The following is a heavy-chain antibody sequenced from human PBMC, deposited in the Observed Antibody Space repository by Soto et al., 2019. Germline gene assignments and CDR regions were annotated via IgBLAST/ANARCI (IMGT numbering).Heavy chain of an antibody. Sequence: GGSLRLSCAASGFTFTGYAMSWVRQAPGKGLEWVSGISGSGGNTYYADSVKGRFTISSDNSKNTVYLQMNSLRVEDTAVYYCANQYTSSSSVDSWGQGTLVTVSS. CDR3: ANQYTSSSSVDS. V-gene: IGHV3-23*01. D-gene: IGHD6-6*01. CDR2: ISGSGGNT. J-gene: IGHJ4*02. CDR1: GFTFTGYA.